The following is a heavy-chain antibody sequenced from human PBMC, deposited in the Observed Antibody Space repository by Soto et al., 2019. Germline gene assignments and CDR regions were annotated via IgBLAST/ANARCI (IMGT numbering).Heavy chain of an antibody. J-gene: IGHJ4*02. Sequence: PSETLPLTCSVSGATIIGNYHWAWIRQPPGRSLEWIASIFHTGTTYYTPSLKSRVTISVDTSKNQFSLRLSSVTAADSAVYYCARTDTFGHYPHLGQG. CDR2: IFHTGTT. D-gene: IGHD3-3*01. V-gene: IGHV4-38-2*01. CDR3: ARTDTFGHYPH. CDR1: GATIIGNYH.